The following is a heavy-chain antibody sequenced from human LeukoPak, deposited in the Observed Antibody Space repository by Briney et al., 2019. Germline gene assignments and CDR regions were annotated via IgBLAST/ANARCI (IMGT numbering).Heavy chain of an antibody. CDR2: IYYIGST. D-gene: IGHD1-26*01. CDR1: GGSIRSYY. CDR3: ARGGIVGSRTNWFDP. Sequence: SETLSLTCTVSGGSIRSYYWSWIRQPPGRGLECIGYIYYIGSTNYNPSLKSRVTISLDTSKSQFSLKLTSVTPADTAVYYCARGGIVGSRTNWFDPWGQGILVTVSS. V-gene: IGHV4-59*01. J-gene: IGHJ5*02.